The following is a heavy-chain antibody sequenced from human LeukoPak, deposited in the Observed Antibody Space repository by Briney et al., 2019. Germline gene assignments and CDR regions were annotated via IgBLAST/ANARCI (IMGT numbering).Heavy chain of an antibody. Sequence: PSETLSLTCAVYGGSFSGYYWSWIRQPPGKGLEWIGEINHSGSTNYNPSLKSRVTISVDTSKNQFSLKLSSVTAADTAVYYCARHHYDSSGYMDPFDYWGQGTLVTVSS. D-gene: IGHD3-22*01. CDR3: ARHHYDSSGYMDPFDY. CDR2: INHSGST. J-gene: IGHJ4*02. CDR1: GGSFSGYY. V-gene: IGHV4-34*01.